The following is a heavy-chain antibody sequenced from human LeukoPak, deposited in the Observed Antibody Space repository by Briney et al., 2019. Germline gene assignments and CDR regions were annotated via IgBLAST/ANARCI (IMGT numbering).Heavy chain of an antibody. CDR2: ISGGGGST. J-gene: IGHJ4*02. CDR3: AKDKLGEPPMDY. Sequence: PGGSLRLSCAASGFTFSSYAMSWVRQAPGEGLEWVSAISGGGGSTYYADSVKGRFTISRDNSKNTLYLQMNSLRAEDTAVYYCAKDKLGEPPMDYWGQGTLVTVSS. V-gene: IGHV3-23*01. D-gene: IGHD3-10*01. CDR1: GFTFSSYA.